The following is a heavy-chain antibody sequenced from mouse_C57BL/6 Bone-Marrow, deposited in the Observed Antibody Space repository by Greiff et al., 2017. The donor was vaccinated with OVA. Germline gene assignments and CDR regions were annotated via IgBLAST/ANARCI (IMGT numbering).Heavy chain of an antibody. J-gene: IGHJ3*01. V-gene: IGHV1-61*01. CDR2: IYPSDSET. CDR1: GYTFTSYW. CDR3: ARGGDGYGFAY. Sequence: QVQLKQPGAELVRPGSSVKLSCKASGYTFTSYWMDWVKQRPGQGLEWIGNIYPSDSETHYNQKFKDKATLTVDKSSSTAYMQLSSLTSEDSAVYYCARGGDGYGFAYWGQGTLVTVSA. D-gene: IGHD2-2*01.